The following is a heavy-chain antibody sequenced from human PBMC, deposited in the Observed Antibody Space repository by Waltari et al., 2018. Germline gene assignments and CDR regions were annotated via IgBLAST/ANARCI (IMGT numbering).Heavy chain of an antibody. Sequence: EVQLVQSGAEVKKPGATVKISCKASGYTFTDYYMHWVQQAPGKGLEWMGRVDPEDGETIYAEKFQGRVTITADTSTDTAYMELSSLRSEDTAVYYCAREIYYDSSGYYYSFFDYWGQGTLVTVSS. J-gene: IGHJ4*02. CDR1: GYTFTDYY. D-gene: IGHD3-22*01. CDR2: VDPEDGET. CDR3: AREIYYDSSGYYYSFFDY. V-gene: IGHV1-69-2*01.